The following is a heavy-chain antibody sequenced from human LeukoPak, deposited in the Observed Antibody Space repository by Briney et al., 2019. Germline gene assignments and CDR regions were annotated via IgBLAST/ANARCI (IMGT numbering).Heavy chain of an antibody. V-gene: IGHV4-39*07. D-gene: IGHD4-17*01. CDR1: GGSISSSSYY. CDR2: IYYSGST. CDR3: ARVSWNGDYDY. J-gene: IGHJ4*02. Sequence: SETLSLTCTVSGGSISSSSYYWGWIRQPPGKGLEWIGSIYYSGSTYYNPSLKSRVTISVDTSKNQFSLKLSSVTAADTAVYYCARVSWNGDYDYWGQGTLVTVSS.